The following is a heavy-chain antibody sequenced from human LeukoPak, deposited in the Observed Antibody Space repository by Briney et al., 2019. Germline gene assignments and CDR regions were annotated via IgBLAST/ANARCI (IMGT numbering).Heavy chain of an antibody. V-gene: IGHV4-39*01. Sequence: PSETLSLTCTVSGDSISISTYYWGWIRQPPGKGLEWIGSISYSGSTYYNPSLKSRVAVSVDTSRNQFSLKVDFLTAADTAVYYCARQPQGLNWLDPWGQGTLVTVSS. CDR2: ISYSGST. CDR1: GDSISISTYY. J-gene: IGHJ5*02. CDR3: ARQPQGLNWLDP.